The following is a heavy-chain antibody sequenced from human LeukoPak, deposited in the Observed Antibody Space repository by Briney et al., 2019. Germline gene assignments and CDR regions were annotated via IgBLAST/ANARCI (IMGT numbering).Heavy chain of an antibody. D-gene: IGHD3-22*01. Sequence: PGGSLRLSCAASGFTFDNYAMSWVRQAPGKGLEWVSSISSSSSYIDYADSVKGRFTISRDNAKNSLYLQMNSLRAEDTAVYYCARVEKYYYDSSGYNDYWGQGTLVTVSS. CDR1: GFTFDNYA. CDR3: ARVEKYYYDSSGYNDY. V-gene: IGHV3-21*01. J-gene: IGHJ4*02. CDR2: ISSSSSYI.